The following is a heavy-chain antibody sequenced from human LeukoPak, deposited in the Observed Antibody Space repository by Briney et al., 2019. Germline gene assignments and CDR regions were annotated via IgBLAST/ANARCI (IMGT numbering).Heavy chain of an antibody. D-gene: IGHD5-18*01. V-gene: IGHV4/OR15-8*01. J-gene: IGHJ4*02. CDR3: ARRRYNYGFDS. Sequence: SETLSLTCDVSGDYISSSNWWNWVRQPPGKGLEWIGGIYHSGSTNYNPSLKSRVTMSVDKSKNQFSLKLSSVTAADTAVFYCARRRYNYGFDSWGQGTLVTVSS. CDR1: GDYISSSNW. CDR2: IYHSGST.